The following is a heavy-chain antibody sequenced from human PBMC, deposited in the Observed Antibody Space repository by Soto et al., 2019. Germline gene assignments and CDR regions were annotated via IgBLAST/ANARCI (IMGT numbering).Heavy chain of an antibody. D-gene: IGHD3-10*01. J-gene: IGHJ3*02. CDR2: ISYDGSNK. CDR3: ARDPDITMVRGRSGRDAFDI. CDR1: GFTFSSYA. V-gene: IGHV3-30-3*01. Sequence: QVQLVESGGGVVQPGRSLRLSCAASGFTFSSYAMHWVRQAPGKGLGWVAVISYDGSNKYYADSVKGRFTISRDNSKDALYLQMNSLRAEDTAVYYCARDPDITMVRGRSGRDAFDIWGHGTMVTVSS.